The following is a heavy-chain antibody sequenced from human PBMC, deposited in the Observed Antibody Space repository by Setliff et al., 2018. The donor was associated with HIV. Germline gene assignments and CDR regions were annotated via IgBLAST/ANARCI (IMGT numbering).Heavy chain of an antibody. V-gene: IGHV4-59*11. CDR1: GGSISSHY. J-gene: IGHJ3*02. Sequence: ASETLSLTCTVSGGSISSHYWSWIRQPPGKGLEWIGYIYSTGSTNYNPSLKSRVTISVDTSKNQFSLPLSSVTAADTAVYYCARVQWDLLYVPGAFDIWGQGIMVTVSS. CDR3: ARVQWDLLYVPGAFDI. CDR2: IYSTGST. D-gene: IGHD1-26*01.